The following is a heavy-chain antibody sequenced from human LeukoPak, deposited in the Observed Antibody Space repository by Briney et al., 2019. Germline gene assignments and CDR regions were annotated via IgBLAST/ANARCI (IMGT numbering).Heavy chain of an antibody. V-gene: IGHV4-4*07. Sequence: SETLSLTCTVSGGSISSYYWSWIRQPAGKGLEWIGRIYTSGSSNYNPSLKSRVTMSVDTSKNQFSLKLSSVTAADTAVYYCARDGAPITMIVVVLGDTGFDYWGQGTLVTVSS. J-gene: IGHJ4*02. CDR1: GGSISSYY. CDR3: ARDGAPITMIVVVLGDTGFDY. CDR2: IYTSGSS. D-gene: IGHD3-22*01.